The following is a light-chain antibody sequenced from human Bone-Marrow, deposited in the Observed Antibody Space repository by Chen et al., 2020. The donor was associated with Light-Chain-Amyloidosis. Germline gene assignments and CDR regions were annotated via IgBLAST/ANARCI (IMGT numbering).Light chain of an antibody. CDR1: NIGSTS. CDR2: DDS. V-gene: IGLV3-21*02. J-gene: IGLJ3*02. CDR3: QVWDRSRDRPV. Sequence: SYVPTQPPSVSVAPGPTATIACGRNNIGSTSVHWYQQTPGQAPLLVVYDDSDRPSGIPERLSGSNSGNTATLTISRVEAGDEADYYCQVWDRSRDRPVFGGGTKLTVL.